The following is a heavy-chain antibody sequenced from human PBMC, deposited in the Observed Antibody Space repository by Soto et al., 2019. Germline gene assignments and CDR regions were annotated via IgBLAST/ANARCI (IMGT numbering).Heavy chain of an antibody. V-gene: IGHV1-18*01. CDR3: AREKPPDPMQRNPDAFDI. J-gene: IGHJ3*02. CDR2: ISAYNGNT. D-gene: IGHD1-1*01. CDR1: GYTCTSYG. Sequence: DSVKVSCKASGYTCTSYGISWVRQAPGQGLEWMGRISAYNGNTNYAQKLRGRVTMTTDTSTSTAYMELRSPRSDHTAAYYCAREKPPDPMQRNPDAFDIWPQGKMVAVS.